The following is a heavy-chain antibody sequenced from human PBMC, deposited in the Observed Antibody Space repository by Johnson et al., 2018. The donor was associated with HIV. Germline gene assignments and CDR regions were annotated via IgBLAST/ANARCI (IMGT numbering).Heavy chain of an antibody. J-gene: IGHJ3*02. CDR1: RFTFSTYA. CDR2: ISYDGSEK. Sequence: QVQLVESGGGVVQPGRSLRLSCAASRFTFSTYAMHWVRQAPGKGLEWVAVISYDGSEKYYVASVKGRFTISRDNSKNTLYLQMNSLRAEDTAVYYCARGIAIQLWSHDAFDIWGQGTMVTVSS. CDR3: ARGIAIQLWSHDAFDI. V-gene: IGHV3-30*04. D-gene: IGHD5-18*01.